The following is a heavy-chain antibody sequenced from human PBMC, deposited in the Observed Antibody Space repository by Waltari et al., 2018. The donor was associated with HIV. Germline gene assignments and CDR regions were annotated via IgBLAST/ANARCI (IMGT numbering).Heavy chain of an antibody. CDR3: ARDLVVVTAIGPDAFDI. D-gene: IGHD2-21*02. J-gene: IGHJ3*02. CDR2: IDTGNGNT. V-gene: IGHV1-3*04. CDR1: GNTVIHYA. Sequence: QVHLVQTGAAVKKSGASVKASCKASGNTVIHYAKPWDPQAPGQRLEWMGWIDTGNGNTKYSQNFQGRVSISRDTFASTVYLELRSLRSEDTALYYCARDLVVVTAIGPDAFDIWGQGTMVSLSS.